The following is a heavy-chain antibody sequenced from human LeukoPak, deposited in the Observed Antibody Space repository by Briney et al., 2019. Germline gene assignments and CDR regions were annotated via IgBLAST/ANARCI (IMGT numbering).Heavy chain of an antibody. V-gene: IGHV5-51*01. J-gene: IGHJ4*02. CDR1: GYSFTSYW. Sequence: GESLKISCKGSGYSFTSYWIGWVRQMPGKGLEWMGIIYPADSDSKYSPSFQGQVTMSADKSISTAYLQWSSLKASDTAMYYCARRRDLYSGSYYPFDYWGQGTLVTVSS. CDR2: IYPADSDS. CDR3: ARRRDLYSGSYYPFDY. D-gene: IGHD1-26*01.